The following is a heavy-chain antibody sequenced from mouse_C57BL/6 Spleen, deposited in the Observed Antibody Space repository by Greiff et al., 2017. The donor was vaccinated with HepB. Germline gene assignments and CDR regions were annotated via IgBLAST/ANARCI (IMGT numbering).Heavy chain of an antibody. J-gene: IGHJ3*01. Sequence: VQLQQSGPELVKPGASVKLSCKASGYTFTSYDINWVKQRPGQGLVWIGWIYPRDGSTKYNEKFKGNATLTVDTSSSTAYMERHSLTAEDSAVYFCARSGDGYSSWCSYWGQGTLVTVSA. CDR3: ARSGDGYSSWCSY. V-gene: IGHV1-85*01. CDR2: IYPRDGST. CDR1: GYTFTSYD. D-gene: IGHD2-3*01.